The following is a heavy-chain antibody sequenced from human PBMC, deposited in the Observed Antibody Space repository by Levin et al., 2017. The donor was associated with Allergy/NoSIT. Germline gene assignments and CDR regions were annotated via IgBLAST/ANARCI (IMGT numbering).Heavy chain of an antibody. CDR3: ARSSSWEYFDP. V-gene: IGHV4-39*02. J-gene: IGHJ5*02. CDR2: IYYTGSS. CDR1: GGSILSTNYY. Sequence: SPTLSLPCTVSGGSILSTNYYWGWIRQPPGKGLEWIGSIYYTGSSHYNPSLKSRVTISVDTSKDHFSLNLTSVTAADTAVYFCARSSSWEYFDPWGQGTLVTVSS. D-gene: IGHD1-26*01.